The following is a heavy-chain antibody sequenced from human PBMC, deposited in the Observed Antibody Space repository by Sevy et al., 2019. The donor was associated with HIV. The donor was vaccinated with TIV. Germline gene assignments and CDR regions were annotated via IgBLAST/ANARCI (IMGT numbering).Heavy chain of an antibody. V-gene: IGHV3-30-3*01. J-gene: IGHJ3*02. CDR2: ISYDGSNK. D-gene: IGHD3-16*01. Sequence: GGCLRLSCAASGFTFSSYAMHWVRQAPGKGLEWVAVISYDGSNKYYADSVKGRFTISRDNSKNTLYLQMNSLRAEDTAVHYCARDQYIMNSFGGLGAFDIWGQGTMVTVSS. CDR3: ARDQYIMNSFGGLGAFDI. CDR1: GFTFSSYA.